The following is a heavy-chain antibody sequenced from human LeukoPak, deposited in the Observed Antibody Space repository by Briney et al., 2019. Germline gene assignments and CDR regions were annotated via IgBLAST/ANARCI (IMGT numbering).Heavy chain of an antibody. CDR2: ISSSSSYI. V-gene: IGHV3-21*01. Sequence: GGSLRLSCAASGFTFSSYAMSWVRQAPGKGLEWVSSISSSSSYIYYADSVKGRFTISRDNAKNSLYLQMNSLRAEDTAVYYCASLCGTGYDAFDIWGQGTMVTVSS. D-gene: IGHD1-1*01. J-gene: IGHJ3*02. CDR1: GFTFSSYA. CDR3: ASLCGTGYDAFDI.